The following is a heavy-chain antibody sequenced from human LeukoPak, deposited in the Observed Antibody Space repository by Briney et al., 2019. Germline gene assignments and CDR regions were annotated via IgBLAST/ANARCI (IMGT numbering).Heavy chain of an antibody. CDR2: FDPENGET. V-gene: IGHV1-24*01. CDR3: ARDRGLRVAVALVPVYNWFDP. J-gene: IGHJ5*02. CDR1: GYTLTELS. Sequence: GASVKVSCKVSGYTLTELSMHWVRQAPGKGLEWMGGFDPENGETIYAQKFQGRVTMTEDTSTDTAYMELSSLRSEDTAVYYCARDRGLRVAVALVPVYNWFDPWGQGTLVTVSS. D-gene: IGHD6-19*01.